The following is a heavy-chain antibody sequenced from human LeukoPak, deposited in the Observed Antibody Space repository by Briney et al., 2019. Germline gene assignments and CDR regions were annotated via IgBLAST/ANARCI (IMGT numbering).Heavy chain of an antibody. V-gene: IGHV1-8*01. CDR1: GYTFTSYD. D-gene: IGHD5-12*01. Sequence: ASVKVSCKASGYTFTSYDINWVRQATGQGLEWMGWMNPNSGNTGYAQKFQGRVTMTRNTSISTAYMELSSLRSEDTAVYYCARGVDIVATDQHWGQGTLVTVSS. CDR2: MNPNSGNT. J-gene: IGHJ4*02. CDR3: ARGVDIVATDQH.